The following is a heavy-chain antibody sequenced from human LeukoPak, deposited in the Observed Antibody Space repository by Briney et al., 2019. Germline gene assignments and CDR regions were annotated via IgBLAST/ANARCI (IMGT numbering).Heavy chain of an antibody. V-gene: IGHV1-2*06. CDR1: GYTFTGYY. CDR3: ARARACSSCRPKSEYFQH. D-gene: IGHD6-13*01. CDR2: INPNSGGT. Sequence: ASVNVSCKASGYTFTGYYMHWVRQAPGQGLEWMGRINPNSGGTNYAQKFQGRVTMTRDTSISTAYMQLSRLRSDDTAVYYCARARACSSCRPKSEYFQHWGQGTLVTVSS. J-gene: IGHJ1*01.